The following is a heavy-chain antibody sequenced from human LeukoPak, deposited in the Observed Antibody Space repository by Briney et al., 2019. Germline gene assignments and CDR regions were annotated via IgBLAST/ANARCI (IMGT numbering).Heavy chain of an antibody. CDR2: ISYDGSNK. D-gene: IGHD2-2*01. CDR3: ASPGSQYCSSASCPVDY. Sequence: GGSLRLSCAASGFTFSSYAMHWVRQAPGKGLEWVAVISYDGSNKYYADSVKGRFTISRDNSKNTLYLQMNSLRAEDTAVYYCASPGSQYCSSASCPVDYWGQGTLVTVSS. CDR1: GFTFSSYA. V-gene: IGHV3-30-3*01. J-gene: IGHJ4*02.